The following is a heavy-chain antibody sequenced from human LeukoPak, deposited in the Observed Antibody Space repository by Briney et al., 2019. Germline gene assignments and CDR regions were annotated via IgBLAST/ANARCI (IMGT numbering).Heavy chain of an antibody. Sequence: SQTLSLTCTVSGGSISSGGYYWSWIRQHPGKGLEWIGYIYYSGSTYYNPSLKSRVTISVDMSKNQFSLKLSSVTAADTAVYYCAVKRADAFDIWGQGTMVTVSS. CDR1: GGSISSGGYY. CDR2: IYYSGST. V-gene: IGHV4-31*03. CDR3: AVKRADAFDI. J-gene: IGHJ3*02.